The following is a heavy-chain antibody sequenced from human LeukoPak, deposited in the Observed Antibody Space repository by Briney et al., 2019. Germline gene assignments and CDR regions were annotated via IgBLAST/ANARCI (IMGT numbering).Heavy chain of an antibody. CDR3: ARRSVPYYYGMDV. CDR2: IYYSGRT. V-gene: IGHV4-61*01. J-gene: IGHJ6*02. CDR1: GGSVSSGSDY. Sequence: SETLSLTCSVSGGSVSSGSDYWSWIRRPPGKGLEWIGYIYYSGRTNYNPSLKSRVTISVDTSKNQFSLKLSSVTAADTAVYFCARRSVPYYYGMDVWGQGTTVTVSS. D-gene: IGHD2-15*01.